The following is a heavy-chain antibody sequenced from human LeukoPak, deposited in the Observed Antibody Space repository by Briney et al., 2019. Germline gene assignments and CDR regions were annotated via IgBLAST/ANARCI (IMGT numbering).Heavy chain of an antibody. J-gene: IGHJ4*02. V-gene: IGHV3-30-3*01. Sequence: PGRSLRLSCAASGFTFSSYAMHWVRQAPGKGLEWVAVISYDGSNKYYADSVKGRFTISRDNSKNTLYLQMNSLRAEDTAVYYCARDRTSSGYSDYWGQGTLVTVSS. CDR3: ARDRTSSGYSDY. CDR2: ISYDGSNK. D-gene: IGHD3-22*01. CDR1: GFTFSSYA.